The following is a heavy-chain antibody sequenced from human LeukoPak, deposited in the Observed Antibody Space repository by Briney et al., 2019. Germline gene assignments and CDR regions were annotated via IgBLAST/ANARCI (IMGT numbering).Heavy chain of an antibody. D-gene: IGHD2-21*01. CDR2: IWYDGSKI. V-gene: IGHV3-33*01. J-gene: IGHJ4*02. CDR3: VRELPPVVQYYFDH. Sequence: PGRSLRLSCAASGFTFSDYGMHWVRQAPGKGLGWVAVIWYDGSKIYYADSLKGRFTTARDNYRNTLYLQMTSLRAEDTAVYYCVRELPPVVQYYFDHWGPGTLVTVSS. CDR1: GFTFSDYG.